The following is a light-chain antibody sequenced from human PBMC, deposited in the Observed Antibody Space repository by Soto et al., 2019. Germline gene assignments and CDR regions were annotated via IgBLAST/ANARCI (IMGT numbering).Light chain of an antibody. CDR3: QHYNSYSEA. Sequence: DIQVTQSPSTLSASVGDRVTITCRASQSISNWLAWYQQKPGKAPKVLIYDASSLESGVPSRFSGSGSGTEFTLTISSLQPDDFATYYCQHYNSYSEAFGQGTKVDIK. CDR2: DAS. J-gene: IGKJ1*01. V-gene: IGKV1-5*01. CDR1: QSISNW.